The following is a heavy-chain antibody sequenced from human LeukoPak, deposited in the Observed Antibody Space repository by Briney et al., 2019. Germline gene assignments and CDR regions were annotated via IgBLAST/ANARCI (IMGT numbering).Heavy chain of an antibody. V-gene: IGHV3-30*02. CDR2: IGYDGNNK. D-gene: IGHD3-10*01. CDR3: AKDRGTWYYMDV. CDR1: GFTFRGYG. J-gene: IGHJ6*03. Sequence: GGSLRLSCAACGFTFRGYGMHWVRQAPGKGLDWVAFIGYDGNNKYYVDSVKGRFTISRDNSRSTLYLQMNSLRGEDTAVYYCAKDRGTWYYMDVWGKGTTVTVSS.